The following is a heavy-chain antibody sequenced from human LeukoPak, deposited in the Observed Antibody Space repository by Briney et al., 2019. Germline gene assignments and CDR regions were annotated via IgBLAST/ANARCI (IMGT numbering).Heavy chain of an antibody. CDR2: ISYDESNK. J-gene: IGHJ4*02. CDR3: ARDSSLDC. CDR1: GFIFSNYD. D-gene: IGHD6-13*01. V-gene: IGHV3-30-3*01. Sequence: PGGSLRLSCAASGFIFSNYDMHWVRQAPGKGLEWVAVISYDESNKYYADSVKGRFTISRDNSKNMLYLQMSSLRAEDTAVYYCARDSSLDCWGQGTLVTVSS.